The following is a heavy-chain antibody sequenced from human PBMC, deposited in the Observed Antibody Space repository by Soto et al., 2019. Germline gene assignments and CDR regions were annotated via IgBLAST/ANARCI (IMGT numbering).Heavy chain of an antibody. CDR2: ISRSGSTI. CDR1: GFTFSDYY. D-gene: IGHD6-6*01. V-gene: IGHV3-11*01. CDR3: ARGYSSSDYYYYYGMHV. J-gene: IGHJ6*02. Sequence: PGGSLRLSCAASGFTFSDYYMSWIHQAPGKGLEWVSYISRSGSTIYYADSVKGPFTISRDNAKSSLYLQMNSMRGEDTAVYYCARGYSSSDYYYYYGMHVWGQGTTVTVSS.